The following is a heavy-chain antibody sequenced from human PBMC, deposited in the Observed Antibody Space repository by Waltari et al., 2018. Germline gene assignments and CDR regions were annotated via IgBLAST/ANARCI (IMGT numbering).Heavy chain of an antibody. CDR2: MQYRGST. V-gene: IGHV4-39*01. CDR3: GRIAFGDDGGYFQY. J-gene: IGHJ1*01. Sequence: QVQLQESGPGLVKPSETLSLTCTVPGGSIRSNYNWGWIRQPPGKGLEWMGNMQYRGSTFYNPSLESRVTISLDTSRNQFSLRLSSVYAADTAVYFCGRIAFGDDGGYFQYWGQGTLVTVSS. CDR1: GGSIRSNYN. D-gene: IGHD4-17*01.